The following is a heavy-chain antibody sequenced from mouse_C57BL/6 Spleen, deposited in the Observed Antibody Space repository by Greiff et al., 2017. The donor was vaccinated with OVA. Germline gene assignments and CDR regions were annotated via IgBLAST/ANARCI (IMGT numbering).Heavy chain of an antibody. Sequence: QVQLQQSGAELVKPGASVTLSCTASGYTFTEYTIHWVKQRSGQGLEWSGWFYPGSGSIKYNEKFKDKATLTADKSSSTVYMELSRLTSEDSAVYICARHEDGGNHWYFDVWGTGTTVTVSS. CDR2: FYPGSGSI. J-gene: IGHJ1*03. CDR1: GYTFTEYT. V-gene: IGHV1-62-2*01. CDR3: ARHEDGGNHWYFDV. D-gene: IGHD2-1*01.